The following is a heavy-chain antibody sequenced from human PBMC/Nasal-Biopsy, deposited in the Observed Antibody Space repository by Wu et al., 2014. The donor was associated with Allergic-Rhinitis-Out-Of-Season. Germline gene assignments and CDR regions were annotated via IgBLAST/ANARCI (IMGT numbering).Heavy chain of an antibody. D-gene: IGHD6-6*01. CDR2: ISWNSGSI. V-gene: IGHV3-9*01. CDR3: AKYSSSNYGMDV. J-gene: IGHJ6*02. Sequence: LRLSCAASGFTFSSYAMHWVRQAPGKGLEWVSGISWNSGSIGYADSVKGRFTISRDNAKNSLYLQMNSLRAEDTALYYCAKYSSSNYGMDVWAKGPRSPSP. CDR1: GFTFSSYA.